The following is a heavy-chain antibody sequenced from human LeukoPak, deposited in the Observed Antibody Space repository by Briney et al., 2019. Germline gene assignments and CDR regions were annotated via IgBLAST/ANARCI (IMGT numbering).Heavy chain of an antibody. CDR2: INPSGGST. D-gene: IGHD3-22*01. CDR1: GYTFTSYY. Sequence: ASVKVSCKASGYTFTSYYMHWVRQAPGQGLEWMGIINPSGGSTSYAQKFQGRVTMTRDMSTSTVYMELSSLRSEDTAVYYCARALPRGDSSGYPESWGQGTMVTVSS. V-gene: IGHV1-46*01. J-gene: IGHJ3*01. CDR3: ARALPRGDSSGYPES.